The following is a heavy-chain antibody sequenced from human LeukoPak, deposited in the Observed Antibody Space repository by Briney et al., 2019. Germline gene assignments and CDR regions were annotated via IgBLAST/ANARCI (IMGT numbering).Heavy chain of an antibody. D-gene: IGHD5-12*01. CDR1: GDSISSSSYY. CDR3: ARCYSDYGLYY. CDR2: IYYSGST. Sequence: PSETLSLTCTVSGDSISSSSYYWAWIRQPPGKGLEWIGSIYYSGSTYYNPSLKSRVTISVHTSKTQFSLKVSSVTAADTAVYYCARCYSDYGLYYWGQGTLVTVSS. V-gene: IGHV4-39*01. J-gene: IGHJ4*02.